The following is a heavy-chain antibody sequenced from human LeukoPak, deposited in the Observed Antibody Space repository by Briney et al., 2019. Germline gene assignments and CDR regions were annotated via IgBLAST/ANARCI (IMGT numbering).Heavy chain of an antibody. CDR1: GFTFTDFH. V-gene: IGHV3-11*04. Sequence: GGSLRLSCAASGFTFTDFHMSWIRQAPGKGLEWVSYITTSTSTIYYADSEKGRFTISRDNAKNSLYLQMNSLRAEDTAVYYCVARGLSDAEDAFDIWGQGTMVTVSS. J-gene: IGHJ3*02. CDR2: ITTSTSTI. CDR3: VARGLSDAEDAFDI. D-gene: IGHD2/OR15-2a*01.